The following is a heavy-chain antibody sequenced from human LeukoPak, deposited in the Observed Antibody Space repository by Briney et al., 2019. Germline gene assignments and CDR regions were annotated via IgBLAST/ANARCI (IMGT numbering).Heavy chain of an antibody. CDR1: GSNFSHYH. CDR3: ARDRYDYWSGPGY. D-gene: IGHD3-3*01. J-gene: IGHJ1*01. CDR2: ISKTGAFI. V-gene: IGHV3-21*01. Sequence: GGSLRLSCAGSGSNFSHYHMIWVRQAPGKGLDWVASISKTGAFIYYADFVKDRFTISRDNAKNSLFLQMDSLRDDDMAVYYCARDRYDYWSGPGYWGQGTLVTVSS.